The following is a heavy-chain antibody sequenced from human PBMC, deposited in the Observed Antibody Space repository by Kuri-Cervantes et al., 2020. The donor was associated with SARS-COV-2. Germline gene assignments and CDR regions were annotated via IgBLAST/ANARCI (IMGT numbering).Heavy chain of an antibody. CDR2: ISAYNGST. J-gene: IGHJ4*02. CDR1: GYTFTNYG. D-gene: IGHD3-3*01. Sequence: ASVKVSCKASGYTFTNYGISWVRQAPGEGLEWMGWISAYNGSTYYAQKVQGRLTMTTDTSTTTAYMELTSLRSDDTAVYYCARLYHWSGLGVGYWGQGTLVTVSS. V-gene: IGHV1-18*01. CDR3: ARLYHWSGLGVGY.